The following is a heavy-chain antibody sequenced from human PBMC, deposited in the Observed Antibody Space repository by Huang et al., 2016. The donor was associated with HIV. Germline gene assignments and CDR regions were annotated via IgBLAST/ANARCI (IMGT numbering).Heavy chain of an antibody. CDR1: GFNFSNYR. V-gene: IGHV3-74*01. J-gene: IGHJ3*02. D-gene: IGHD2-15*01. CDR3: ARAGGFEI. CDR2: IKSDGRTT. Sequence: EEHLVESGGGLVQPGGSLRLSCDTSGFNFSNYRMQWVRQAPGKGLRGGERIKSDGRTTDYADSVEGRFTISRDNAKNTLYLQMSSLTAEDTAIYYCARAGGFEIWGQGTVVTVSS.